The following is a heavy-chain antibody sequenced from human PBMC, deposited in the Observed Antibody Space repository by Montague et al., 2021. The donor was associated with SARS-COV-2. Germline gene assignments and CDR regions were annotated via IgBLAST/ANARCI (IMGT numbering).Heavy chain of an antibody. V-gene: IGHV4-31*03. Sequence: TLSLTCTVSGGSISSGGYYWSWIRQHPGKGLEWIGYIYYSGSTYSNPSLKSRVTISVDTSKNQFSLKLSSVTAADTAVYYCATRTPWGWPESEPWYYDSSGYTLGAFDIWGQGTMVTVSS. CDR2: IYYSGST. CDR1: GGSISSGGYY. J-gene: IGHJ3*02. D-gene: IGHD3-22*01. CDR3: ATRTPWGWPESEPWYYDSSGYTLGAFDI.